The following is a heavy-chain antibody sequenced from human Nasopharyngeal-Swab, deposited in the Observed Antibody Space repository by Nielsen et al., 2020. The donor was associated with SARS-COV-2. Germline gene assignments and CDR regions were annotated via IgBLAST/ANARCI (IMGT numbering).Heavy chain of an antibody. V-gene: IGHV3-48*03. CDR1: GFTFSSYE. CDR3: ARVGGSTADFDY. CDR2: ISSSGSTI. J-gene: IGHJ4*02. Sequence: GSLRLSCAASGFTFSSYEMNWVRQAPGKGLEWVSYISSSGSTIYYADSVKGRFTISRDNAKNSLYLQMNSLRAEDTAVYYCARVGGSTADFDYWGQGTLVTVSS. D-gene: IGHD2-15*01.